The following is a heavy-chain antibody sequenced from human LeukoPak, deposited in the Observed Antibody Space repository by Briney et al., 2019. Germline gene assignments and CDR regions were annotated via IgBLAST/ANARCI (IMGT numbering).Heavy chain of an antibody. J-gene: IGHJ3*02. CDR1: GYTFTSYG. V-gene: IGHV1-18*01. D-gene: IGHD3-22*01. CDR3: ARDIRAFGGTYYYDSSGYATNAFDI. Sequence: ASVKVSCKASGYTFTSYGISWVRQAPGQGLEWMGWISAYNGNTNYAQKLQGRVTMTTDTSTSTAYMELRSLRSDDTAVYYCARDIRAFGGTYYYDSSGYATNAFDIWGQGTMVTVSS. CDR2: ISAYNGNT.